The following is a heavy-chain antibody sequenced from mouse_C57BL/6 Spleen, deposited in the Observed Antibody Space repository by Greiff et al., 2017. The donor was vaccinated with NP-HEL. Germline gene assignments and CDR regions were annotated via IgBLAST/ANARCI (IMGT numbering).Heavy chain of an antibody. CDR2: IHPNSGST. D-gene: IGHD2-3*01. CDR1: GYTFTSYW. J-gene: IGHJ4*01. Sequence: VKLQQPGAELVKPGASVKLSCKASGYTFTSYWMHWVKQRPGQGLEWIGMIHPNSGSTNYNEKFKSKATLTVDKSSSTAYMQLSSLTSEDSAVYYCARGGYYSSMDYWGQGTSVTVSS. CDR3: ARGGYYSSMDY. V-gene: IGHV1-64*01.